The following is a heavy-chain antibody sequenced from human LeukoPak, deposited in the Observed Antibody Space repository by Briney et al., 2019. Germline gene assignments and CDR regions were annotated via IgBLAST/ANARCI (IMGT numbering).Heavy chain of an antibody. CDR2: LSSSSSYI. CDR3: ARGDHDILTGQKRG. Sequence: GGSLRLSCAASGFTFSSYSMNWVRQAPGKGLEWVSSLSSSSSYIYYADSVKGRFTISRDNAKNSLYLQMNSLRAEDTAVYYCARGDHDILTGQKRGWGQGTLVTVSS. CDR1: GFTFSSYS. V-gene: IGHV3-21*01. D-gene: IGHD3-9*01. J-gene: IGHJ4*02.